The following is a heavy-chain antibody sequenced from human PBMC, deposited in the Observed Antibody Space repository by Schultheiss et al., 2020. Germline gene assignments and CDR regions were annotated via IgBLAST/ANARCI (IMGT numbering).Heavy chain of an antibody. CDR3: ASLSDSSSGTFDY. Sequence: ASVQVSGKASGYTFTSYGISWVRQAPGQGLEWMGRINPNSGGTNYAQKFQGRVTMTRDTSISTAYMELSRLRSDDTAVYYCASLSDSSSGTFDYWGQGTLVTVSS. J-gene: IGHJ4*02. D-gene: IGHD6-13*01. CDR2: INPNSGGT. CDR1: GYTFTSYG. V-gene: IGHV1-2*06.